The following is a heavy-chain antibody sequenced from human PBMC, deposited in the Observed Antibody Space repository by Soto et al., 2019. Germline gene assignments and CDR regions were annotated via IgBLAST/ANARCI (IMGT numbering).Heavy chain of an antibody. CDR2: LDGSGSHT. J-gene: IGHJ4*02. D-gene: IGHD1-1*01. CDR1: GFTFSSDA. V-gene: IGHV3-23*01. CDR3: VKARYSSNRGYFDY. Sequence: EVQLLESGGGLVQPGGSLRLSCAASGFTFSSDAMSWVRQAPGRGLEWVSSLDGSGSHTFHADSVKGRFTISRDNSKKTVYLQLNSLRAEDTAVYYCVKARYSSNRGYFDYWGQGTVVTVSS.